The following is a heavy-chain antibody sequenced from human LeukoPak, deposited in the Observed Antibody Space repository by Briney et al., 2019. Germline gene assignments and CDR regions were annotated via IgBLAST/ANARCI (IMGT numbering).Heavy chain of an antibody. CDR2: INHSGST. D-gene: IGHD7-27*01. CDR3: ARALGGAFDI. Sequence: SETLSLTCVVYGGSFSGYYWSWIRQPPGKGLEWIGEINHSGSTNYNPSLKSRVTISVDTSTNQFSLKLSSVTAADTAVYYCARALGGAFDIWGQGTMVTVSS. J-gene: IGHJ3*02. V-gene: IGHV4-34*01. CDR1: GGSFSGYY.